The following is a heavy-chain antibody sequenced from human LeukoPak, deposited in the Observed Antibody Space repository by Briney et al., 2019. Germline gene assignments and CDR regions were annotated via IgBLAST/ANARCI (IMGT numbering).Heavy chain of an antibody. CDR3: ARGNTSYYDFWSGYRQAYYFDY. CDR2: INHSGST. D-gene: IGHD3-3*01. Sequence: ASETLSLTCAVYGGSFSGYYWSWIRQPPGKGLEWIGEINHSGSTNYNPSLKSRVTISVDTSKNQFSLKLSSVTAADTAVYYCARGNTSYYDFWSGYRQAYYFDYWGQGTLVTVSS. CDR1: GGSFSGYY. J-gene: IGHJ4*02. V-gene: IGHV4-34*01.